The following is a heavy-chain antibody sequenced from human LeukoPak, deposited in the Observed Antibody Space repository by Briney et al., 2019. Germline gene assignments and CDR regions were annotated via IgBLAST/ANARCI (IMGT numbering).Heavy chain of an antibody. CDR2: IRQDGSEK. D-gene: IGHD3-16*01. CDR1: GFTVSSNY. J-gene: IGHJ4*02. Sequence: GGSLRLSCAASGFTVSSNYMSWVRQAPGKGLEWVANIRQDGSEKNYVDSVKGRFTISRDNAKNSLFLQMDSLRAEDTAVYYCAGGAGWLIDYWGQGTLVTVSS. V-gene: IGHV3-7*03. CDR3: AGGAGWLIDY.